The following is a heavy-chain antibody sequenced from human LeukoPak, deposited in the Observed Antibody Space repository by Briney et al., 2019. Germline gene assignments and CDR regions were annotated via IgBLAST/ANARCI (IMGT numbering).Heavy chain of an antibody. V-gene: IGHV3-30*04. Sequence: GRSLRLSCAASGFTFSSYAMHWVRQAPGKGLEWVAVISYDGSNKYYADSVKGRFTISRDNSKNTLYLQMNSLRAEDTAVYYCARGGFSGSYRVTYYFDYWGQGTLVTVSS. CDR2: ISYDGSNK. J-gene: IGHJ4*02. CDR1: GFTFSSYA. D-gene: IGHD1-26*01. CDR3: ARGGFSGSYRVTYYFDY.